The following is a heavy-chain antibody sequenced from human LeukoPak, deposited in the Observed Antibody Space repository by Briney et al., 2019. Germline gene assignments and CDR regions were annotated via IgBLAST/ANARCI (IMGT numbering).Heavy chain of an antibody. CDR1: GFTFSSYA. J-gene: IGHJ4*02. CDR3: ARKSYSSGCFDY. V-gene: IGHV3-23*01. Sequence: TGGSLRLSCAASGFTFSSYAMSWVRQAPGKGLEWVSAISGSGGSTYYADSVKGRFTISRDNAKNSLYLQMNLLRAEDTAVYYCARKSYSSGCFDYWGQGTLVTVSS. D-gene: IGHD6-19*01. CDR2: ISGSGGST.